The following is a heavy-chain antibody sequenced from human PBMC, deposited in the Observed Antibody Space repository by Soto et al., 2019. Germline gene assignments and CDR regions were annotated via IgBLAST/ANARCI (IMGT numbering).Heavy chain of an antibody. CDR2: IIPIFGTA. CDR1: GGTFSSYA. CDR3: ARSRSIAAAGTNSYYGMDV. D-gene: IGHD6-13*01. Sequence: SVKVSCKASGGTFSSYAISWVRQAPGQGLEWMGGIIPIFGTANYAQKFQGRVTITADESTSTAYMELSSLRSEDTAVYYCARSRSIAAAGTNSYYGMDVWGQGTTVTVSS. V-gene: IGHV1-69*13. J-gene: IGHJ6*02.